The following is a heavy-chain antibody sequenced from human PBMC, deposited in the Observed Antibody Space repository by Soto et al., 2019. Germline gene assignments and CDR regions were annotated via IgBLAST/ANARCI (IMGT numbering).Heavy chain of an antibody. CDR1: GFTFSNAW. J-gene: IGHJ6*02. CDR2: IKSKTDGGTT. Sequence: EVQLVESGGGLVKPGGSLRLSCAASGFTFSNAWMNWVRQAPGKGLEWVGRIKSKTDGGTTDYAAPVKGRFTISRDDSKNTLYLQMNSLKTEDTAVYYCITRSHATLLLWFGERYYGMDVWGQGTTVTVSS. D-gene: IGHD3-10*01. CDR3: ITRSHATLLLWFGERYYGMDV. V-gene: IGHV3-15*07.